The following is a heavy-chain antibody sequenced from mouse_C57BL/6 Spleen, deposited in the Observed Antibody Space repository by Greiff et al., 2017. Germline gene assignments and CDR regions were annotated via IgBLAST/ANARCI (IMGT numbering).Heavy chain of an antibody. D-gene: IGHD2-3*01. J-gene: IGHJ4*01. V-gene: IGHV1-69*01. CDR2: IDPSDSYT. CDR3: ARSRYDGAMDY. Sequence: VQLQQPGAELVMPGASVKMSCKASGYTFTSYWMHWVKQRPGQGLEWIGEIDPSDSYTNYNQKFKGKSTLTVDKSSSTAYMQLSSLTSEDSAVYDCARSRYDGAMDYWGQGTSVTVSS. CDR1: GYTFTSYW.